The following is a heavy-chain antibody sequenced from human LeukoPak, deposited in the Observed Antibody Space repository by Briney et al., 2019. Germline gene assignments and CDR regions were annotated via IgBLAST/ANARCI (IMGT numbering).Heavy chain of an antibody. Sequence: PGGSLRLSCAASGFTLSSYAMHRVRQAPGKGLEWVSVISYDGSNKYYADSVKGRFTISRDNSKNTLYLQMNSLRAEDTAVYYCARGALGGYYRYYFGYWGQGTLVTVSS. V-gene: IGHV3-30-3*01. CDR2: ISYDGSNK. CDR1: GFTLSSYA. J-gene: IGHJ4*02. D-gene: IGHD3-3*01. CDR3: ARGALGGYYRYYFGY.